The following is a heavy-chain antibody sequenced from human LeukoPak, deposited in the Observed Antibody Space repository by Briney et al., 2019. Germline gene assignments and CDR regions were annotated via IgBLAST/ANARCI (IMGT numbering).Heavy chain of an antibody. V-gene: IGHV1-46*01. D-gene: IGHD4/OR15-4a*01. J-gene: IGHJ5*02. CDR3: ARDLGAQTMVFFDP. CDR1: GYTFTSYY. Sequence: PGGSLRLSCAASGYTFTSYYMHWVRQAPGQGLEWMGIINPSGGGTNYAQKFQARVTMTRDTSTSTVYMELSSLRSEDTAVYYCARDLGAQTMVFFDPWGQGTLVTVSS. CDR2: INPSGGGT.